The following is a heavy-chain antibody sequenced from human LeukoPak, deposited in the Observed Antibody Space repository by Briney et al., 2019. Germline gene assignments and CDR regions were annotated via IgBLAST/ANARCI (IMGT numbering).Heavy chain of an antibody. D-gene: IGHD2-2*01. CDR2: IIPIFGTA. CDR3: ARSLSDCSSTTCYLEYYFDY. CDR1: GGTFSSYA. J-gene: IGHJ4*02. V-gene: IGHV1-69*05. Sequence: SVKVSCKASGGTFSSYAISWVRQAPGQGLEWMGGIIPIFGTANYAQKFQGRVTITTDESTSTAYMELSSLRSEDTAVYYCARSLSDCSSTTCYLEYYFDYWGQGTLVTVSS.